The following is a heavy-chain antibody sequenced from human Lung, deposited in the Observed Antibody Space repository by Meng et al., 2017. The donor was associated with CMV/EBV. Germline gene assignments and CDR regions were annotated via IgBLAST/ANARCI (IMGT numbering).Heavy chain of an antibody. CDR3: ARGKQDAWELLAY. Sequence: EESVPGLAKPSGTLSLTGGVSGVSISSNIRWTWVRQPPGKGLEWIGDIDDSGSTNYNPSLNSRISISLDKSKNHFSLKVNSVTAADTAVYYCARGKQDAWELLAYWGQGALVTVSS. D-gene: IGHD1-26*01. V-gene: IGHV4-4*02. CDR1: GVSISSNIR. J-gene: IGHJ4*02. CDR2: IDDSGST.